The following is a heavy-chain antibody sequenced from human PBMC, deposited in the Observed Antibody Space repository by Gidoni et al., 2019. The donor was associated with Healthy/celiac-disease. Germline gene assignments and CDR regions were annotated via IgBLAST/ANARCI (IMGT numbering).Heavy chain of an antibody. V-gene: IGHV3-7*01. CDR1: GFNFSSYW. J-gene: IGHJ3*02. Sequence: EVQLVESGGGLFHPGGSLRLTCPASGFNFSSYWMSWDRRAPGMGLEWVANIKQDGSEKYYVDSVKGRFTISRDNAKNSLYLQMNSLGAEDTAVYYCARASAVPLDIWGQGTMVTVSS. CDR2: IKQDGSEK. CDR3: ARASAVPLDI.